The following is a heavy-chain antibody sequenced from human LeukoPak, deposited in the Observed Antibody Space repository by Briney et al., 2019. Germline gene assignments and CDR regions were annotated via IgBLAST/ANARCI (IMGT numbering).Heavy chain of an antibody. CDR2: IYYTGSA. Sequence: SETLSLTCTVSSGSINSRSYYWGWIRPPPGTGLQWIGSIYYTGSAYQNPSLKTRVTISVDTSKNQFSLKLTSVTAADTAVYYCARGGAVVVVATNQGPFDYWGQGTLVTVSS. CDR3: ARGGAVVVVATNQGPFDY. D-gene: IGHD2-15*01. CDR1: SGSINSRSYY. V-gene: IGHV4-39*01. J-gene: IGHJ4*02.